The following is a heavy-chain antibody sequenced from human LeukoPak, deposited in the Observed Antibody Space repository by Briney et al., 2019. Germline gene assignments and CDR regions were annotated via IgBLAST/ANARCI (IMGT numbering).Heavy chain of an antibody. CDR1: GYSISSGYY. J-gene: IGHJ4*02. CDR2: IYHSGST. CDR3: ARDNYEYSSSAYFDY. D-gene: IGHD6-6*01. Sequence: SETLSLTCTVSGYSISSGYYWGWIRQPPGKGLEWIGSIYHSGSTYYNPSLKSRVTISVDTSKNQFSLKLSSVTAADTAVYYCARDNYEYSSSAYFDYWGQGTLVTVSS. V-gene: IGHV4-38-2*02.